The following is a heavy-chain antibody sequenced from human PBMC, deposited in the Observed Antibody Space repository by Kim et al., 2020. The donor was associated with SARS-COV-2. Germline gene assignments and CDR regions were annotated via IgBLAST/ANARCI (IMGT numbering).Heavy chain of an antibody. J-gene: IGHJ4*02. CDR1: GGSVNGYY. CDR2: IYYTGST. V-gene: IGHV4-59*08. D-gene: IGHD5-12*01. CDR3: ARYIVATHNFDF. Sequence: SETLSLMCTVSGGSVNGYYWSWIRQPPGKGLEWIGFIYYTGSTNYNPSLKSRVTMSVNTPKNQFSLKLSSVTAADTAVYYCARYIVATHNFDFWGQGTLVTASS.